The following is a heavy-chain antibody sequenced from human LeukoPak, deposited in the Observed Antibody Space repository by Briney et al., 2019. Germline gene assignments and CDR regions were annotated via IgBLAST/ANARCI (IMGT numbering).Heavy chain of an antibody. Sequence: SETLSLTCTVSGGSVSSGSYYWSWIRQPPGKGLEWIGYIHYSGSTNYNPSLKSRVTISVDTSKNQFSLKLSSVTAADTAVYYCARDTYYYDSSGYCFDYWGQGTLVTVSS. J-gene: IGHJ4*02. CDR3: ARDTYYYDSSGYCFDY. D-gene: IGHD3-22*01. V-gene: IGHV4-61*01. CDR1: GGSVSSGSYY. CDR2: IHYSGST.